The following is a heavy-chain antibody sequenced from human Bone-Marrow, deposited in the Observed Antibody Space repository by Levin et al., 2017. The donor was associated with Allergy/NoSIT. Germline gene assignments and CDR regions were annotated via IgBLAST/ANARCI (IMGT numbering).Heavy chain of an antibody. CDR2: LSYSGST. CDR3: ARTESSGWDYFDY. CDR1: GGSIRSGTYY. V-gene: IGHV4-31*03. D-gene: IGHD6-19*01. Sequence: SQTLSLPCTVSGGSIRSGTYYWSWIRQRPGKGLEWIGYLSYSGSTYYNPSLKSRVTLSDDSAKNQFSLKVTSVTAADTAVYYWARTESSGWDYFDYGGQGTLVTVSS. J-gene: IGHJ4*02.